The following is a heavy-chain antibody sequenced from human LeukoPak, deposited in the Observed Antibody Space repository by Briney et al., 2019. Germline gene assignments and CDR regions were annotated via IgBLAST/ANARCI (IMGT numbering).Heavy chain of an antibody. D-gene: IGHD3-10*01. J-gene: IGHJ6*02. CDR2: MNPNSGNT. V-gene: IGHV1-8*01. Sequence: ASVKVSCKASGYTFTSYDINWVRQATGQGLEWMGWMNPNSGNTGYAQKFQGRVTMTRNTSISTAYMELSSLRSEDTAVYYCARGRNYYGSGRSRYYSMDVWGQGTTVTVSS. CDR3: ARGRNYYGSGRSRYYSMDV. CDR1: GYTFTSYD.